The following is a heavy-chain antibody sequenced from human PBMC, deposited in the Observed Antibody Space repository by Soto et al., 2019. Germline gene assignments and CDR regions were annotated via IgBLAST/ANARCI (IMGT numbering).Heavy chain of an antibody. D-gene: IGHD6-19*01. CDR3: ARDASGWRSEYDY. V-gene: IGHV3-11*05. Sequence: QVQLVESGGGLVKPGGSLRLSCAASGFTFSDYYMSWIRQAPGKGLEWVSYISTSSSYTNYADSVKGRFTISRDNAKNSLFLQKNSLRAEDTAVYYCARDASGWRSEYDYWGQGTLVTVSS. J-gene: IGHJ4*02. CDR1: GFTFSDYY. CDR2: ISTSSSYT.